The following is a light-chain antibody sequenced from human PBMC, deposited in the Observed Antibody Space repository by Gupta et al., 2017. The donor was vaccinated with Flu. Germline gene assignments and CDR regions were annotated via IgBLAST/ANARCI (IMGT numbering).Light chain of an antibody. CDR1: SSNVGSNT. V-gene: IGLV1-44*01. CDR2: SNN. J-gene: IGLJ3*02. Sequence: QSVLTQPPSASGTPGQRVTISCSGSSSNVGSNTLNWYQQLPGTAPKLLIYSNNQRPPGGVSRFFGSKSGTSASSATSGLQSEDEADYYCAASDASLNGWVFGGGTKLTVL. CDR3: AASDASLNGWV.